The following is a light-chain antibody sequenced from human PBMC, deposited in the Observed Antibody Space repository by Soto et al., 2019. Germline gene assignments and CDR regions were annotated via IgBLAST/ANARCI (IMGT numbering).Light chain of an antibody. CDR2: GAS. Sequence: EILLTKCASALSLSPGERATLSCRARQRVSNSYLAWYQQKPGKAPKLLIYGASSRATGIPDRFSGSGSGTDFTLTISCLQSEDFATYYCQQNYSSPWTFGQGTKVDIK. J-gene: IGKJ1*01. V-gene: IGKV3-20*01. CDR3: QQNYSSPWT. CDR1: QRVSNSY.